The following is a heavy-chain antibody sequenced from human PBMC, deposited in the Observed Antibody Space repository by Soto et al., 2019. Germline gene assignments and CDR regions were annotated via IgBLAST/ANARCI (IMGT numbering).Heavy chain of an antibody. J-gene: IGHJ4*02. CDR2: ISYDGSNK. CDR1: GFTFSSYG. D-gene: IGHD5-18*01. Sequence: GGSLRLSCAASGFTFSSYGMHWVRQAPGKGLEWVAVISYDGSNKYYADSVKGRFTISRDNSKNTLYLQMNSLRAEDTAVYYCAKEMIGYSYGHDHFDYWGQGTLVTVSS. CDR3: AKEMIGYSYGHDHFDY. V-gene: IGHV3-30*18.